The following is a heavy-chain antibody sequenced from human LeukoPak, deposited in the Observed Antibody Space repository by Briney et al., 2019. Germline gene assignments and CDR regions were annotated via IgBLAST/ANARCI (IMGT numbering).Heavy chain of an antibody. Sequence: GGSLRLYCAASGLTSSSYGMHWVRQDPGKGLVWVSSIKNDGSNTLYADSVKGRFTISRDNVKDTLYLQMHSLRAEDTAVYYWARLPTGSSLHYWGQGTLVTASS. J-gene: IGHJ4*02. CDR2: IKNDGSNT. V-gene: IGHV3-74*03. CDR1: GLTSSSYG. D-gene: IGHD1-14*01. CDR3: ARLPTGSSLHY.